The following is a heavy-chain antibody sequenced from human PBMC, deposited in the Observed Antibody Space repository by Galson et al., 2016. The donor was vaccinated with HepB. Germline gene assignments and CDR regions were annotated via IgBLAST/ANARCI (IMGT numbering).Heavy chain of an antibody. CDR2: ISPSGWSS. V-gene: IGHV3-23*01. D-gene: IGHD4/OR15-4a*01. CDR1: GFTFASYA. CDR3: ARHLRVGSGAHRDVFDI. J-gene: IGHJ3*02. Sequence: SLRLSCAASGFTFASYAMTRVRQAPGKGLQWVSSISPSGWSSHDADSVKGRFTTSRDNSRFTLYLQMNSLRVEDAAVYYCARHLRVGSGAHRDVFDIWGRGTMVSVSS.